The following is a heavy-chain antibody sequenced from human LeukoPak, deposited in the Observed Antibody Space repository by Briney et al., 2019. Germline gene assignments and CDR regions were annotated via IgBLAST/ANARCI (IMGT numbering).Heavy chain of an antibody. J-gene: IGHJ5*02. V-gene: IGHV3-21*01. D-gene: IGHD6-25*01. CDR1: GFTFSSYA. Sequence: PGGSLRLSCAVSGFTFSSYAMNWVRQAPGKGLEWVSAISGSSTNTYYADSVKGRFTISRDNTKNSLYLQMDSLRAEDTAVYYCARDPGQRLNWFDPWGQGTLVTVSS. CDR2: ISGSSTNT. CDR3: ARDPGQRLNWFDP.